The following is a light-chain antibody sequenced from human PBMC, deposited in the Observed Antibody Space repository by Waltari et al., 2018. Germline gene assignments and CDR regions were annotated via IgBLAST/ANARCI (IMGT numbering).Light chain of an antibody. Sequence: DIQLTQSPSFLSASVGDRVTITCRASQGISSTLAWYQQKPGKAPKLLTYAASTLQSGVPSRLSGSGSGTEFTLTISSLQPEDFATYYCQQLNSYPRTFGQGTKVEIK. CDR1: QGISST. J-gene: IGKJ1*01. V-gene: IGKV1-9*01. CDR2: AAS. CDR3: QQLNSYPRT.